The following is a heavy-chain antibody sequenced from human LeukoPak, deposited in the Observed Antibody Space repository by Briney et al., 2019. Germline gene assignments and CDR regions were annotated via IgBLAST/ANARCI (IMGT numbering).Heavy chain of an antibody. D-gene: IGHD1-26*01. CDR1: GFTVSSNY. J-gene: IGHJ4*02. Sequence: GGSLRLSCAASGFTVSSNYMSWVRQAPGKGLEWVSVIYSGGSTYYADSVKGRFTISRDNSKNTLYLQMNSLRAEDTAVYYCAREIGVGGSYYFDYWGQGTLVTVSS. CDR3: AREIGVGGSYYFDY. V-gene: IGHV3-66*01. CDR2: IYSGGST.